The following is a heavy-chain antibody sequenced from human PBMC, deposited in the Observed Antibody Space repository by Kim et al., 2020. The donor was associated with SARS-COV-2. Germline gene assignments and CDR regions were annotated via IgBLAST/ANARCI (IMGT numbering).Heavy chain of an antibody. D-gene: IGHD1-26*01. J-gene: IGHJ4*02. Sequence: SETLSLTCAVYGGSFSGYYWSWIRQPPGKGLEWIGEINHSGSTNYNPSLKSRVTISVDTSKNQSSLKLSSVTAAATAVYYCARGVGATMEHIDYWGQVTLVTVSS. CDR1: GGSFSGYY. CDR3: ARGVGATMEHIDY. CDR2: INHSGST. V-gene: IGHV4-34*01.